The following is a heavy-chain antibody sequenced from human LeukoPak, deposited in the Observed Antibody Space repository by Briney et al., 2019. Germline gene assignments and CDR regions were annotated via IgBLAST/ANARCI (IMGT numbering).Heavy chain of an antibody. Sequence: GGSLRLSCAASGFTFDDYAMHWVRQAPGKGLEWVSGISWNSGSIGYADSVKGRFTISRDNAKNSLYLQMNSLRAEDTALYYCAKANSYYYGSGSYPDYWGQGTLVTVSS. D-gene: IGHD3-10*01. CDR1: GFTFDDYA. V-gene: IGHV3-9*01. J-gene: IGHJ4*02. CDR2: ISWNSGSI. CDR3: AKANSYYYGSGSYPDY.